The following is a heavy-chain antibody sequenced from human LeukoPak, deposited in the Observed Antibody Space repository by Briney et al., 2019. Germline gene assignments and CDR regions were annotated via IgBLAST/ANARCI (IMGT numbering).Heavy chain of an antibody. CDR1: GGSIRSYY. D-gene: IGHD3-22*01. V-gene: IGHV4-59*01. CDR2: IYYSGSS. Sequence: SETLSLTCSVSGGSIRSYYWSWIRQPPGKGLEWIGNIYYSGSSKYNPSLKSRVAISIDTYRNQFFLKLNSVTAADTAVYYCARLNSVHYYGSSGYDNWFDPWGQGTLVTVSS. J-gene: IGHJ5*02. CDR3: ARLNSVHYYGSSGYDNWFDP.